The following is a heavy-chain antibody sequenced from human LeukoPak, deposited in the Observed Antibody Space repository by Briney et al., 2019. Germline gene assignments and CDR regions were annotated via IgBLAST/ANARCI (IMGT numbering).Heavy chain of an antibody. V-gene: IGHV3-53*01. Sequence: HPGGSLRLSCAASGFTVSSNYMSRVRQAPGKGLEWVSVIYSGGSTYYADSVKGRFTISRDNSKNTLYLQMNSLRAEDTAVYYCAGGVNRGYSDGPNFYYYYMDVWGKGTTVTVSS. CDR2: IYSGGST. D-gene: IGHD5-18*01. CDR1: GFTVSSNY. CDR3: AGGVNRGYSDGPNFYYYYMDV. J-gene: IGHJ6*03.